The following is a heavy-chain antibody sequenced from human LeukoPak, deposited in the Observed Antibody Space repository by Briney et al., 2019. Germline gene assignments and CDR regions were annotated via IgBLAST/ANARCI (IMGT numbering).Heavy chain of an antibody. V-gene: IGHV3-74*01. Sequence: GGSLRLSCAASGFTFSSYSMNWVRQAPGKGLVWVSRINSDGSTTTYADSVKGRFTISRDNAKNTLYLQMNSLRAEDTAVYYCTRGGVDYWGQGTLVTVSS. D-gene: IGHD5-12*01. CDR1: GFTFSSYS. J-gene: IGHJ4*02. CDR3: TRGGVDY. CDR2: INSDGSTT.